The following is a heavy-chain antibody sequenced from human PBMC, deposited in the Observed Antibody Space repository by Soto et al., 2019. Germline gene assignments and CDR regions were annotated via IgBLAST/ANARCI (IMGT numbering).Heavy chain of an antibody. Sequence: EVQLLESGGGLVQPGGSLRLSCAASGFTFSSYAMSWVRQAPGKGLERVSAISGSGGSTYYADSVKGRFTISRDNSKKTLYLQMNSLRAEGTAVYYFAKKIQYSSSWYRGVSFPRAGNGFDYWCQGTLVTVSS. V-gene: IGHV3-23*01. CDR1: GFTFSSYA. CDR2: ISGSGGST. CDR3: AKKIQYSSSWYRGVSFPRAGNGFDY. D-gene: IGHD6-13*01. J-gene: IGHJ4*02.